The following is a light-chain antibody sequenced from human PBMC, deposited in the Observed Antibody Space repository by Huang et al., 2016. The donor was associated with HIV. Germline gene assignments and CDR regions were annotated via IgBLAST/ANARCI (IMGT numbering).Light chain of an antibody. CDR3: QQRSNFT. V-gene: IGKV3-11*01. Sequence: EIVLTQSPATLSLSPGERATLSCRASHSVGSYLAWYQQKPGQAPRLLIYDASNRATGIPARFSGSGSGTDFTLTISSLEPEDFAVYYCQQRSNFTFGPGTKVDIK. CDR1: HSVGSY. J-gene: IGKJ3*01. CDR2: DAS.